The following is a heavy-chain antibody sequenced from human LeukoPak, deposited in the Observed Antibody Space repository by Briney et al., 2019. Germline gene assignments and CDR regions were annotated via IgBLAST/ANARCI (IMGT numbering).Heavy chain of an antibody. CDR2: IYSGGST. V-gene: IGHV3-66*01. CDR3: ARGEDYDFWSGYYTGPVFDY. D-gene: IGHD3-3*01. Sequence: GGSLRLSCAASGFTVSNNYMSWVRQAPGKGLERVSVIYSGGSTYYADSVKGRFTISRDNSKNTLYLQMNSLRAEDTAVYYCARGEDYDFWSGYYTGPVFDYWGQGTLVTVSS. CDR1: GFTVSNNY. J-gene: IGHJ4*02.